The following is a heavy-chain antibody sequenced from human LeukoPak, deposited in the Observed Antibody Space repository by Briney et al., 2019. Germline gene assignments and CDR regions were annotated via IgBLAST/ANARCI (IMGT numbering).Heavy chain of an antibody. Sequence: GGSLRLSCAASGFTFSSYGMSWVRQAPGKGLEWVANIKQDGSEKYYVDSVKGRFTISRDNAKNSLYLQMNSLRAEDTAVYYCARDDSRSNFDYWGQGTLVTVSS. J-gene: IGHJ4*02. CDR3: ARDDSRSNFDY. CDR2: IKQDGSEK. D-gene: IGHD6-6*01. CDR1: GFTFSSYG. V-gene: IGHV3-7*01.